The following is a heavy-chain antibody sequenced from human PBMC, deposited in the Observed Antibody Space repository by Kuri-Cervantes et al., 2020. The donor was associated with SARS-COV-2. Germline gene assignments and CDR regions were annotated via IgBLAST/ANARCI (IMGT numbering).Heavy chain of an antibody. CDR3: ARMAVAGDRGFLNDNWFDP. Sequence: ASVKVSCKASGYTFTSYGISWVRQAPGQGLEWMGWISAYNGNTNYAQKFQGRVTITADESTSTAYMELSSLRSEDTAVYYCARMAVAGDRGFLNDNWFDPWGQGTLVTVSS. D-gene: IGHD6-19*01. V-gene: IGHV1-18*01. J-gene: IGHJ5*02. CDR2: ISAYNGNT. CDR1: GYTFTSYG.